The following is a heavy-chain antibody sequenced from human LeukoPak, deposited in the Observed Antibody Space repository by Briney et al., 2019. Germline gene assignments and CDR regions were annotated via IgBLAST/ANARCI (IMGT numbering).Heavy chain of an antibody. CDR2: ISYDGTDK. CDR1: GFTVSGNY. D-gene: IGHD4-23*01. V-gene: IGHV3-30*18. J-gene: IGHJ4*02. CDR3: AKDRWTGSYYFDF. Sequence: GGSLRLSCAASGFTVSGNYMNWVRQAPGKGLEWVAVISYDGTDKSYADSVKGRFTISRDNSKSTLYLQMNSLRPADTAVYYCAKDRWTGSYYFDFWGQGALLTVSS.